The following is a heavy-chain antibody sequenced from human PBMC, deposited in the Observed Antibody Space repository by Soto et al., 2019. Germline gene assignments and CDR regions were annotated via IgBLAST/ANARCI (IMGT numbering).Heavy chain of an antibody. CDR3: ARSPYDFWSGYPNNWFDP. V-gene: IGHV4-61*01. CDR1: GGSVSSGSYY. CDR2: IYYSGST. Sequence: QVQLQESGPGLVKPSETLSLTCTVSGGSVSSGSYYWSWIRQPPGKGLEWIGYIYYSGSTTYNPSLKSRVTISVDTSKNQFSLKLSSVTAADTAVYYCARSPYDFWSGYPNNWFDPWGQGTLVTVSS. J-gene: IGHJ5*02. D-gene: IGHD3-3*01.